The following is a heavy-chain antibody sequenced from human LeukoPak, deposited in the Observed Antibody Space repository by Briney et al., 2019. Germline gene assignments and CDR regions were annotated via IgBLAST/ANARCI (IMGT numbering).Heavy chain of an antibody. Sequence: SETLSLTCTVSGGSVISGSYYWSCIRQPPGKGLEWIGYIYYSGSTNYNPSLKSRVTISVDTSKNQFSLKLSSVTAADTAVYYCAREVSVAGYYYYYYMDVWGKGTTVTVSS. J-gene: IGHJ6*03. D-gene: IGHD6-19*01. CDR1: GGSVISGSYY. V-gene: IGHV4-61*01. CDR2: IYYSGST. CDR3: AREVSVAGYYYYYYMDV.